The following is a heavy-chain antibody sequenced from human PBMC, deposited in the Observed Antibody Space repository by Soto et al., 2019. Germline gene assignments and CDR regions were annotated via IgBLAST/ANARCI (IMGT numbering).Heavy chain of an antibody. Sequence: QVQLQESGPGLVKPSQTLSLTCTVSGGSISSGGYYWSWIRQHPGKGLEWIGHIYYSGSTYYNPSLKSRVTISVDTSKNQFSLKLSSVTAADTAVYYCARDFGYCSGGSCYPEGSYFDYWGQGTLVTVSS. D-gene: IGHD2-15*01. V-gene: IGHV4-31*03. J-gene: IGHJ4*02. CDR3: ARDFGYCSGGSCYPEGSYFDY. CDR1: GGSISSGGYY. CDR2: IYYSGST.